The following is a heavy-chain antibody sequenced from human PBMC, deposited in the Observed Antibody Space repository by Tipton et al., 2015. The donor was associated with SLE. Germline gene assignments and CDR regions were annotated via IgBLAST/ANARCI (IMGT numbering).Heavy chain of an antibody. Sequence: TLSLTCTVSDGSISDYYWSWIRQPPGERLEWIGNIHYSGTTTYNPSLRTRVTLSVDTSKNQFSLTLTAVTAADTALYFCARGVSLDYWGQGTLATVSS. CDR3: ARGVSLDY. J-gene: IGHJ4*02. CDR2: IHYSGTT. CDR1: DGSISDYY. V-gene: IGHV4-59*12.